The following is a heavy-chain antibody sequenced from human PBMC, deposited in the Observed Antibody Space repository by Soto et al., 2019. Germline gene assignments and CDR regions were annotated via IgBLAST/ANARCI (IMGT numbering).Heavy chain of an antibody. CDR2: IYYSGST. J-gene: IGHJ6*02. D-gene: IGHD3-10*01. V-gene: IGHV4-59*01. CDR1: GGSISSYY. Sequence: SETLSLTCTVPGGSISSYYWRWIRKPPGKGLEWIGYIYYSGSTNYNPSLKSRVTISVDTSKNQFSLKLSSVTAADTAVYYCARGWFGEFPYYYYNGMDVWGQGTTVTVSS. CDR3: ARGWFGEFPYYYYNGMDV.